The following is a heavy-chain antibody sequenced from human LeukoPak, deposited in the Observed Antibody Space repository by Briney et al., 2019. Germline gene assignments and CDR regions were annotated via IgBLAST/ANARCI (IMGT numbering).Heavy chain of an antibody. CDR1: GYTLTKLS. CDR3: ATVYLLWFGEFPNYFDY. Sequence: CKVSGYTLTKLSMHWVRQAPGKGLEWMGGFDPEDGETIYAQKFQGRVTMTEDTSTDTAYMELSSLRSEDTAVYYCATVYLLWFGEFPNYFDYWGQGTLVTVSS. V-gene: IGHV1-24*01. D-gene: IGHD3-10*01. J-gene: IGHJ4*02. CDR2: FDPEDGET.